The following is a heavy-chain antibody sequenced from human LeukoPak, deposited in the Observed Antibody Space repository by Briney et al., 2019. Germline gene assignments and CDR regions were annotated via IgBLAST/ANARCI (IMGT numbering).Heavy chain of an antibody. J-gene: IGHJ4*02. CDR1: GFTFGDYD. CDR3: TRGRLYYGSGTYYNPYFDY. Sequence: GGSLRLSRTASGFTFGDYDLSWFRQAPGKGLEWVAFIRRKDYGGTTEYAASVKGRFTIPRDDSKSIAYLLMNSLKTEDTAVYYCTRGRLYYGSGTYYNPYFDYWGQGTLVTVSS. CDR2: IRRKDYGGTT. V-gene: IGHV3-49*03. D-gene: IGHD3-10*01.